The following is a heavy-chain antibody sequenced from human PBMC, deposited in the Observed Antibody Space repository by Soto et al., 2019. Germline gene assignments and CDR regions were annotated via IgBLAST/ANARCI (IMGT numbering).Heavy chain of an antibody. CDR1: GYTFTIYY. Sequence: RASVKVSCKASGYTFTIYYMHWVLQAPGQELEWMGIINPSGGSTSYAQKFQGRVTMTRDTSTSTVYMELSSLRSEDTAVYYCARENSYYSSGWYSDAFESWGQGTMVTVSS. J-gene: IGHJ3*02. V-gene: IGHV1-46*03. D-gene: IGHD6-19*01. CDR2: INPSGGST. CDR3: ARENSYYSSGWYSDAFES.